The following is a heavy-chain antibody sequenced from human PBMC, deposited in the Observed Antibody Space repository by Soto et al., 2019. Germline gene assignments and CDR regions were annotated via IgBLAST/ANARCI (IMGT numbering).Heavy chain of an antibody. CDR3: ARGVAFGVLDPEFHP. D-gene: IGHD3-16*01. V-gene: IGHV1-2*04. CDR1: GYTFTGYY. CDR2: INPNSGGT. J-gene: IGHJ5*02. Sequence: ASVKVSCKASGYTFTGYYMHWVRQAPGQGLEWMGWINPNSGGTNYAQKFQGWDTMTRDTSISTAYMELSRLRSDDTAVYYCARGVAFGVLDPEFHPWGQGTLVTVSS.